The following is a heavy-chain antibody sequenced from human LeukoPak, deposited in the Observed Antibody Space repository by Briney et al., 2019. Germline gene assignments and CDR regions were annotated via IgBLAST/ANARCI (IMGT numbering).Heavy chain of an antibody. CDR3: TTFQLIMVRGVIIATEYFQH. D-gene: IGHD3-10*01. CDR1: GFTFSDAW. J-gene: IGHJ1*01. Sequence: GGSLRLSCAASGFTFSDAWMSWVRQAPGKGLEWVGRIKSKTDGWTTDYAAPVKGRFTISRDDSKSTLYLQMNSLKTEDTAVYHCTTFQLIMVRGVIIATEYFQHWGQGILVTVSP. CDR2: IKSKTDGWTT. V-gene: IGHV3-15*01.